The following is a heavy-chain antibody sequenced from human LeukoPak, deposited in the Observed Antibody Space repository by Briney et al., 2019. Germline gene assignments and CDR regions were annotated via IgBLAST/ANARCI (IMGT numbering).Heavy chain of an antibody. CDR2: ISAYNGNT. D-gene: IGHD6-19*01. V-gene: IGHV1-18*01. J-gene: IGHJ5*02. CDR1: GYTFTSYG. Sequence: GASVKVSCKASGYTFTSYGISWVRQAPGQGLEWMGWISAYNGNTNYAQKLQGRVTMTTDTSTSTVYMEVSSLRSEDTAVYYCARAQAVAGLNWFDPWGQGTLVTVSS. CDR3: ARAQAVAGLNWFDP.